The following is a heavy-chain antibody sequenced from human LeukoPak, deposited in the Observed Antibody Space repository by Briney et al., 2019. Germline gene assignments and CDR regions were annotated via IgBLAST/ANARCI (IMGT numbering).Heavy chain of an antibody. CDR3: AQWGDFDVLTGYYVPDF. J-gene: IGHJ4*02. CDR2: ITGSDSNT. V-gene: IGHV3-23*01. Sequence: QPGASLRLSCAASGFTFSNYAMSWVRQAPGKGLEWVSAITGSDSNTYYADPVKGRFTISRDNSKNTLYLQMNSLRAEDTAVYYCAQWGDFDVLTGYYVPDFWGQGILVTVSS. D-gene: IGHD3-9*01. CDR1: GFTFSNYA.